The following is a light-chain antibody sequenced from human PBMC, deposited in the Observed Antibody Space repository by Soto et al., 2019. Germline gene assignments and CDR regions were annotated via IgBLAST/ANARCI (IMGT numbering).Light chain of an antibody. CDR2: KAS. CDR1: QSISNW. Sequence: DIQMTQSPSTLSASVGDRVTITCRASQSISNWLAWHQQKPGKVPKILIYKASSLESGVPSRFSGSGSGTEFTLTISSLQPEDFATYYCQHYNSYSEAFGQGTKVDI. V-gene: IGKV1-5*03. J-gene: IGKJ1*01. CDR3: QHYNSYSEA.